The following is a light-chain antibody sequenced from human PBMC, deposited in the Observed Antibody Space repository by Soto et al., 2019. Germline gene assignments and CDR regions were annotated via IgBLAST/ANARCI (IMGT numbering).Light chain of an antibody. V-gene: IGKV3-15*01. J-gene: IGKJ5*01. Sequence: EIVMTQSPATLSVSPGERATLSCRASQSVSSNLAWYQQKPGQAPRLLIYGTSTRATGIPARFSGSGSGTEFTLTISSLQSEDFATYYCQQYDDLITFGRGTR. CDR1: QSVSSN. CDR3: QQYDDLIT. CDR2: GTS.